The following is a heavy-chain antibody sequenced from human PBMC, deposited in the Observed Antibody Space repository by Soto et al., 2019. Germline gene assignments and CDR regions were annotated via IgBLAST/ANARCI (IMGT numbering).Heavy chain of an antibody. Sequence: QVQLVESGGGVVQPGRSLRLCCAASGFTFSSYGMHWVRQAPGKGLEWVAVISYDGSNKYYADSVKGRFTISRDNSKNTLYLQMNSLRAEDTTGYYCAKGSTAMTYFDYWGQGTLVTVSS. D-gene: IGHD5-18*01. CDR3: AKGSTAMTYFDY. J-gene: IGHJ4*02. CDR2: ISYDGSNK. V-gene: IGHV3-30*18. CDR1: GFTFSSYG.